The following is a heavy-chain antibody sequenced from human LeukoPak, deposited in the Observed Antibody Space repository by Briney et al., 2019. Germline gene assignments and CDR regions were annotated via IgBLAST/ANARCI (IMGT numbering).Heavy chain of an antibody. CDR1: GFTFSNNG. D-gene: IGHD2-2*01. CDR2: ISFDGSVE. V-gene: IGHV3-30*18. Sequence: PGGSLRLSCAASGFTFSNNGMHWVRQAPGKGLEWVAVISFDGSVEYYGDSMKGRFTISRDNSKNTLYLEMNSLRGEDTAVYYCTKDISHCSQSTCYGGYFDNWGQGTLVTVSS. CDR3: TKDISHCSQSTCYGGYFDN. J-gene: IGHJ4*02.